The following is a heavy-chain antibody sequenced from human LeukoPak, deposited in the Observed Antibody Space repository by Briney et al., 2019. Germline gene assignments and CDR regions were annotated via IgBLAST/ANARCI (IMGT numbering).Heavy chain of an antibody. CDR3: ARDQEAYGGIPDY. CDR2: INPNSGGT. V-gene: IGHV1-2*02. J-gene: IGHJ4*02. CDR1: GYTFTGYY. D-gene: IGHD4-23*01. Sequence: ASVKVSCKASGYTFTGYYMHWVRQAPGQGLEWMGWINPNSGGTNYAQKFQGRVTMTRDTSISTAYMGLSRLRSDDTAVYYCARDQEAYGGIPDYWGQGTLVTVSS.